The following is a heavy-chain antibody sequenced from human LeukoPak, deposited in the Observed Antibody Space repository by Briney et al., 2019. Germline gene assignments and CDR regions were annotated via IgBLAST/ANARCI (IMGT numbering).Heavy chain of an antibody. V-gene: IGHV3-23*01. CDR3: AKDGCSGGSCFSHFDY. J-gene: IGHJ4*02. Sequence: GGSLRLSCVASGFTFTSYAMNWVRQAPGKGLEWVSGFSGSGGRIYYADSVKGLFTISRDNSKNMVYLQMNSLRDEDTAVYFCAKDGCSGGSCFSHFDYWGQGTLVTVSS. D-gene: IGHD2-15*01. CDR2: FSGSGGRI. CDR1: GFTFTSYA.